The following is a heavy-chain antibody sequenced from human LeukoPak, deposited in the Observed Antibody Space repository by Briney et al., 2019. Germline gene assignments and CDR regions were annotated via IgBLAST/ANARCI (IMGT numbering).Heavy chain of an antibody. Sequence: PGGSLRLSCAASVFTFSSYAMHWVRQAPGKGLEGVAVISYDGSNKYYADSVKGRFTISRDNSKNTLYLQMNSLRAEDTAVYYCARAPDGGNSDYWGQGTLVTVSS. V-gene: IGHV3-30-3*01. CDR1: VFTFSSYA. CDR3: ARAPDGGNSDY. CDR2: ISYDGSNK. D-gene: IGHD4-23*01. J-gene: IGHJ4*02.